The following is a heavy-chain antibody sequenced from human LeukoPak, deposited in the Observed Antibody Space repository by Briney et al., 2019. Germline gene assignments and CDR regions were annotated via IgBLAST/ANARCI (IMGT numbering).Heavy chain of an antibody. J-gene: IGHJ4*02. V-gene: IGHV4-59*01. CDR2: IYYSGST. CDR3: ARDSGMLGLYY. D-gene: IGHD3-10*02. Sequence: SETLSLTCTVSGGSISSYYWSWIRQPPGKGLEWIGYIYYSGSTNYNPSLKSRVTISVDTSKNQFSLKLSSVTAADTAVYYCARDSGMLGLYYWGQGTLVTVSS. CDR1: GGSISSYY.